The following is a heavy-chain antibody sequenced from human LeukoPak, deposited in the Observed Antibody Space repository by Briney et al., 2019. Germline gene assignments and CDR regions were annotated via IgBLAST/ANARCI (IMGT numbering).Heavy chain of an antibody. CDR3: ARAGGSETYGGEFDY. V-gene: IGHV3-21*01. J-gene: IGHJ4*02. D-gene: IGHD3-10*01. CDR1: GFTFSSYR. CDR2: ISSSNAYI. Sequence: GGSLRLSCAASGFTFSSYRMNWVRQAPGKGLELVSSISSSNAYIYYADSVKGRFTISRDNAKNSLYLRMNSLRAEDTAVYYCARAGGSETYGGEFDYWGQGTLVTVSS.